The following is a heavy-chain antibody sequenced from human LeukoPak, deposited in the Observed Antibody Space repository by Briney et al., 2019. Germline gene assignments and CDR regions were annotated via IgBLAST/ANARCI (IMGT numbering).Heavy chain of an antibody. V-gene: IGHV4-59*08. J-gene: IGHJ5*02. CDR3: ARLTDYGDYGNWFDP. D-gene: IGHD4-17*01. CDR2: IYYSGST. Sequence: SETQSLTCTVSGGSISSYYWSWIRQPPGKGLEWIGYIYYSGSTNYNPYLKSRVTISVDTSKNQFSLKLSSVTAADTAVYYCARLTDYGDYGNWFDPWGQGTLVTVSS. CDR1: GGSISSYY.